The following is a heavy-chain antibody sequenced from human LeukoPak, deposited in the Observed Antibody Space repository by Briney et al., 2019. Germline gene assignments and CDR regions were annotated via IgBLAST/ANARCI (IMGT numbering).Heavy chain of an antibody. CDR1: GYTFTGYY. CDR2: INPNSGGT. Sequence: ASVKVSCKASGYTFTGYYMHWVRQAPGQGLEWMGRINPNSGGTNYAQKFQGRVTMTRDTSISTAYMELSRLRSDDTAVYYCARGPNYYDSHGYYPVWAQGTLVTVSS. D-gene: IGHD3-22*01. CDR3: ARGPNYYDSHGYYPV. V-gene: IGHV1-2*06. J-gene: IGHJ4*02.